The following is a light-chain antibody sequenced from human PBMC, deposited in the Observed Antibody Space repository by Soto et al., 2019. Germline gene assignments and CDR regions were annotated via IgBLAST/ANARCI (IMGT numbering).Light chain of an antibody. CDR2: GVS. CDR3: QHYGDSSWT. V-gene: IGKV3-20*01. J-gene: IGKJ1*01. CDR1: QSVSSTL. Sequence: ELVRTQSPVALSLSSGERATLSCRASQSVSSTLLTWYQQKPGQAPRLLIYGVSSRATGIPDRFSGSGSGTDFTLTISRVEPEDFAVYFCQHYGDSSWTFGQGSRVEIK.